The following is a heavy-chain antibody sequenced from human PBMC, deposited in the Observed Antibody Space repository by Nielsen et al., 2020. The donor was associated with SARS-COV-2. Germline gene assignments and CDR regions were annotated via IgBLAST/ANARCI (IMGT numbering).Heavy chain of an antibody. CDR2: IYSGGST. CDR1: GFTVSSNY. J-gene: IGHJ6*02. Sequence: GGSLRLSCAASGFTVSSNYMSWVRQAPGKGLEWVSVIYSGGSTYYADSVKGRFTISRDNSKNTLYLQMNSLRAEDTAVYYCAKDLAARPHSYYYYGMDVWGQGTTVTVSS. D-gene: IGHD6-6*01. V-gene: IGHV3-53*01. CDR3: AKDLAARPHSYYYYGMDV.